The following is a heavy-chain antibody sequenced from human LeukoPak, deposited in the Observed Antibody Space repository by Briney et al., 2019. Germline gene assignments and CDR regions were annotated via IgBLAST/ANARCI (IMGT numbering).Heavy chain of an antibody. CDR2: IYHSGST. Sequence: SGTLSLTCAVSGGSISSSNWWSWVRQPPGKGLEWIGEIYHSGSTSYNPSLKSRVTISVDKSKNQFSLKLSSVTAADTAVYYCATRKGRLWFGEFHWGQGTLVTVSS. D-gene: IGHD3-10*01. CDR3: ATRKGRLWFGEFH. CDR1: GGSISSSNW. V-gene: IGHV4-4*02. J-gene: IGHJ4*02.